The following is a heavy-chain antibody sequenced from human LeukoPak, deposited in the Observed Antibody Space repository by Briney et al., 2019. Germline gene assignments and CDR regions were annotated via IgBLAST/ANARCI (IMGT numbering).Heavy chain of an antibody. CDR1: GYTFTSYD. D-gene: IGHD6-13*01. V-gene: IGHV1-8*01. CDR2: MNPNSGNT. Sequence: ASVKVSCKASGYTFTSYDINWVRQATGQGLEWMGWMNPNSGNTGYAQKFQGRVTMTRNTSISTAYMELSSLRSEDTAVYYCARSGYSSSWYGNYYYYYGMDVWGQGTTVTASS. CDR3: ARSGYSSSWYGNYYYYYGMDV. J-gene: IGHJ6*02.